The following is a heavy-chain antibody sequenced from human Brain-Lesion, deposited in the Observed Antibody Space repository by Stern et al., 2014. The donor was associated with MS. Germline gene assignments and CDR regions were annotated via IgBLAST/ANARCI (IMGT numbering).Heavy chain of an antibody. D-gene: IGHD4-17*01. V-gene: IGHV3-30*01. CDR3: ARGGAVTTSDYYLDY. CDR2: ISYDGSDK. J-gene: IGHJ4*02. CDR1: GFTFRYHA. Sequence: VQLEESGGGVVQPGRSLRLSCAASGFTFRYHAMHWVRQAPGKGLEWVALISYDGSDKNDADSVKGRFTISRDNSRNTLYLQMNSLRVDDTAVYYCARGGAVTTSDYYLDYWGQGILVTVSS.